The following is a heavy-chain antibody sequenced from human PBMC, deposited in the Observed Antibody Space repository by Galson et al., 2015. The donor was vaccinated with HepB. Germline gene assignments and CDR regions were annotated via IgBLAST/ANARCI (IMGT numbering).Heavy chain of an antibody. D-gene: IGHD2-15*01. CDR2: ISYDGGNE. CDR1: GFTFSTYA. J-gene: IGHJ6*02. CDR3: ARTAAPYYDYFGLDV. V-gene: IGHV3-30*04. Sequence: SLRLSCAASGFTFSTYAIHWVRQAPGKGLEWVAVISYDGGNEYYADSLEGRFTISRDNSKNTLYLQMNSLRADDTALYYCARTAAPYYDYFGLDVWGQGTSVSVSS.